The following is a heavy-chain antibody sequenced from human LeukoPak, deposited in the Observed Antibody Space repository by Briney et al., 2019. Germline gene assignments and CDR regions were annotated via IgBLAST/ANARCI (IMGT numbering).Heavy chain of an antibody. D-gene: IGHD2-2*01. CDR3: AKDWEGYCSSTSCSPD. V-gene: IGHV3-30*02. CDR1: GFTVSSNY. Sequence: GGSLRLSCAASGFTVSSNYMSWVRQAPGKGLEWVAFIRYDGSNKYYADSVKGRFTISRDNSKNTLYLQMNSLRAEDTAVYYCAKDWEGYCSSTSCSPDWGQGTLVTVSS. J-gene: IGHJ4*02. CDR2: IRYDGSNK.